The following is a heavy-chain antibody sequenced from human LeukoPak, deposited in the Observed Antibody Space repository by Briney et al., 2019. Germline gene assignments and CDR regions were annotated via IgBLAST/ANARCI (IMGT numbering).Heavy chain of an antibody. CDR1: GDSISSYY. Sequence: PSETLSLTCTVSGDSISSYYWSWVRQPPGKGLEWIGYIYYSGSTNYNPSLKSRVTISVDTSKNQFSLKLSSVTAADTAVYYCAREPPYYGDYGGVIYWGQGTLVTVSS. CDR3: AREPPYYGDYGGVIY. D-gene: IGHD4-17*01. CDR2: IYYSGST. V-gene: IGHV4-59*13. J-gene: IGHJ4*02.